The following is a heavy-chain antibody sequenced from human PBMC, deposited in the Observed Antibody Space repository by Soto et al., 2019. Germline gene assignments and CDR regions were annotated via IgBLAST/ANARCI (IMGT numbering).Heavy chain of an antibody. D-gene: IGHD3-10*01. V-gene: IGHV5-10-1*01. CDR3: ARRHYYGSGSYYQHYGMDV. CDR1: GYSFTSYW. Sequence: GESLKISCKGSGYSFTSYWISWVRQMPGKGLEWMGRIDPSDSYTNYSPSFQGHVTISADKSISTAYLQWSSLKASDTAMYYWARRHYYGSGSYYQHYGMDVWGQGTTVTVSS. CDR2: IDPSDSYT. J-gene: IGHJ6*02.